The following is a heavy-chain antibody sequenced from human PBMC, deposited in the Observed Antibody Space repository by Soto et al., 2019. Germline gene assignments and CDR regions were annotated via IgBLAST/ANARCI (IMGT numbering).Heavy chain of an antibody. V-gene: IGHV3-23*01. D-gene: IGHD1-26*01. CDR3: ARRGSGSYYDY. CDR1: GFTFSSYA. Sequence: EVQLLESGGGLVQPGGSLRLSCAASGFTFSSYAMRWVRQAPGKGLEWVSAISGSGGSTYYADSVKGRFTISRDNSQNTLYLQMSSLRAEYTAVYYCARRGSGSYYDYWGQGTLVTVSS. J-gene: IGHJ4*02. CDR2: ISGSGGST.